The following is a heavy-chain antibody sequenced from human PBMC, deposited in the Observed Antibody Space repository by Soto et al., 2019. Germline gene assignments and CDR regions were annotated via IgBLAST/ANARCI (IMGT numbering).Heavy chain of an antibody. Sequence: PGGSLRLSCAASGFTFSSYAMSWVRQAPGKGLEWVSAISGSGGSTYYADSVKGRFTISRDNSKNTLYLQMNSLRAEDTAVYYCAKDRARFLGYSGYDYYYYYGMDVWGQGNTVTVS. V-gene: IGHV3-23*01. D-gene: IGHD5-12*01. CDR2: ISGSGGST. J-gene: IGHJ6*02. CDR1: GFTFSSYA. CDR3: AKDRARFLGYSGYDYYYYYGMDV.